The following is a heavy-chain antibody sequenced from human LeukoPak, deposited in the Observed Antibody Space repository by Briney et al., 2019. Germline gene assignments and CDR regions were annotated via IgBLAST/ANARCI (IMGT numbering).Heavy chain of an antibody. CDR3: AKATGGSEGPYGLDV. Sequence: GRSLRLSCAASGFIFSSYGMHWVRQAPGKGLEWVAVISYDGSNKYYADSVKSRFTISRDNSKNTLYLQMNSLRADDTAVYYCAKATGGSEGPYGLDVWGQGTLVTVSS. CDR2: ISYDGSNK. J-gene: IGHJ4*02. CDR1: GFIFSSYG. V-gene: IGHV3-30*18. D-gene: IGHD2-15*01.